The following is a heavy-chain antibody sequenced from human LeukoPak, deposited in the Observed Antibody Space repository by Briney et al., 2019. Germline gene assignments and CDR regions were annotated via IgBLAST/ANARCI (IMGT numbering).Heavy chain of an antibody. V-gene: IGHV3-30*18. CDR3: AKMGFLEWLPDAFDI. Sequence: GGSLRLSCAASGFTFSSYGMHWVRQAPGKGLEWVAVISYDGSNKYYADSVKGRFTISRDNSKNTLYLQMNSLRAEDTAVYYCAKMGFLEWLPDAFDIWGQGTMVTVSS. D-gene: IGHD3-3*01. J-gene: IGHJ3*02. CDR2: ISYDGSNK. CDR1: GFTFSSYG.